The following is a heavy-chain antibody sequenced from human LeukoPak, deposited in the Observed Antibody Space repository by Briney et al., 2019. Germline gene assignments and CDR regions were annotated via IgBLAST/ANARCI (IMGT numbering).Heavy chain of an antibody. V-gene: IGHV3-30*04. J-gene: IGHJ3*02. CDR2: ISYDGSNK. D-gene: IGHD1-26*01. CDR1: GFTFSSYA. CDR3: ARDDLEGGSYTWGALDI. Sequence: TGGSLRLSCAASGFTFSSYAMHWVRQASGKGLEWVAVISYDGSNKYYADSVKGRFTISRDNSKNTLYLQMNSLRAEDTAVYYCARDDLEGGSYTWGALDIWGQGTMVTVSS.